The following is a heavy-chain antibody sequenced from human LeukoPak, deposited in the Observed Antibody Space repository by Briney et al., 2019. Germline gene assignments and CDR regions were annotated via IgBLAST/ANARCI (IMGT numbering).Heavy chain of an antibody. CDR1: GFIFSNFD. CDR2: ILAGGDRT. CDR3: SGIFRSNYFDP. V-gene: IGHV3-23*01. D-gene: IGHD3-3*01. Sequence: GGSLRLSCAASGFIFSNFDMRWVRQAPGTGLEWVSTILAGGDRTFYADSVKGRFTTSRDNSKNTLFLQMSGLRAEDTAVYYCSGIFRSNYFDPWGQGTLVTVSS. J-gene: IGHJ5*02.